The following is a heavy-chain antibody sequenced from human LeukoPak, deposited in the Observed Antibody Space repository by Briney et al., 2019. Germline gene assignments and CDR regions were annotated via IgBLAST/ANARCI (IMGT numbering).Heavy chain of an antibody. J-gene: IGHJ4*02. CDR2: ITGTGGST. D-gene: IGHD6-19*01. Sequence: PGGSLRLSCAASGFSLSTYGVSWVRQPPGKGLEWVSGITGTGGSTYYADSVKGRFTVSRDTSKNTLYLQMNSLRAEDTAIYYCAKDHGTAVAGFYYWGQGTPVTVSS. V-gene: IGHV3-23*01. CDR3: AKDHGTAVAGFYY. CDR1: GFSLSTYG.